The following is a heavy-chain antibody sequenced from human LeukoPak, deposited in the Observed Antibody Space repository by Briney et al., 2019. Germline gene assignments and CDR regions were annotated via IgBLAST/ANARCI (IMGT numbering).Heavy chain of an antibody. CDR3: ALNWNDAFDI. CDR2: IKQDGTEK. CDR1: GFSFSSSW. J-gene: IGHJ3*02. Sequence: GGSLRLSCVVSGFSFSSSWMSWVRQAPGKGLEWVANIKQDGTEKYYLDTVKGRFTISRDNAKNSLYLQMNSLRAEDTAVYYCALNWNDAFDIWGQGTMVTVSS. V-gene: IGHV3-7*01. D-gene: IGHD1-1*01.